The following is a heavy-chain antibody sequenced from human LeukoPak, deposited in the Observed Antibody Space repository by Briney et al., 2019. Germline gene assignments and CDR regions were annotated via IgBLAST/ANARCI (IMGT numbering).Heavy chain of an antibody. D-gene: IGHD1-26*01. CDR2: IIPILGIA. CDR1: GGTFSSYA. V-gene: IGHV1-69*04. J-gene: IGHJ6*02. CDR3: ARGHYQRSYGMDV. Sequence: ASVKVSCKASGGTFSSYAISWVRQAPGQGLEWMGRIIPILGIANYAQKFQGRVTITADKSTSTAYMELSSLRSEDTAVYYCARGHYQRSYGMDVWGQGTTVTVSS.